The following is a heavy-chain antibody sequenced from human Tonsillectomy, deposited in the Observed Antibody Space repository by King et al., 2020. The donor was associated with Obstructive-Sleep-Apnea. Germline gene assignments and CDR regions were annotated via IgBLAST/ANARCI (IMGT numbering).Heavy chain of an antibody. CDR3: ARGARPLNWDFDL. J-gene: IGHJ2*01. V-gene: IGHV3-30*04. CDR2: TSYDGTNE. CDR1: GFTYSNFA. Sequence: VQLVESGGGVVQPGRSLRLSCVASGFTYSNFAMHWVRQAPGKGLAWVAVTSYDGTNEYYTDSVKGRFTISRDNSKKTQYLQMNSLRPEDTAVYYCARGARPLNWDFDLWGRGTLVTVSS.